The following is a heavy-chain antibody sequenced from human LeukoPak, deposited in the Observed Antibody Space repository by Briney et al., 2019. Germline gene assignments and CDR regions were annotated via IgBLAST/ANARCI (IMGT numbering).Heavy chain of an antibody. J-gene: IGHJ4*02. CDR1: GYSISSGYY. CDR3: ARRVGVALDY. D-gene: IGHD2-21*01. CDR2: IYHSGST. V-gene: IGHV4-38-2*02. Sequence: PSETLSLTCTVSGYSISSGYYWGWIRPPPGKGLEWIGSIYHSGSTYYNPSLNSRVTISVDTSKNQFSLKLSSVTAADTAVYYCARRVGVALDYWGQGTLVTVSS.